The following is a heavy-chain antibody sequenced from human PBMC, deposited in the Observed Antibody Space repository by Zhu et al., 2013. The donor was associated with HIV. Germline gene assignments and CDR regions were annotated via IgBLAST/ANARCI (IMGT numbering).Heavy chain of an antibody. Sequence: VQLQESGPGLVKPSQTLSLTCTVSGYSISSGYYWGWIRQPPGKGLEWIGSIYHSGSTYYNPSLKSRVTISVDTSKNQFSLKLSSVTAADTAVYYCARSPAVATIDESYNWFDPWGQGTLVTVSS. CDR1: GYSISSGYY. V-gene: IGHV4-38-2*02. CDR3: ARSPAVATIDESYNWFDP. CDR2: IYHSGST. J-gene: IGHJ5*02. D-gene: IGHD5-12*01.